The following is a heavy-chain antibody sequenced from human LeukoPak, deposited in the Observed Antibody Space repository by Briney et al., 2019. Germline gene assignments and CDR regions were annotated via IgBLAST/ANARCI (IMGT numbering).Heavy chain of an antibody. D-gene: IGHD6-13*01. CDR2: IGWNSGSI. J-gene: IGHJ4*02. CDR3: AKGRSSSWLRLFDY. Sequence: PGRSLRLSCAASGFTFDDYAMHWVRQAPGKGLEWVSGIGWNSGSIGYADSVKGRFTISRDNAKNSLYLQMNSLRAEDTALYYCAKGRSSSWLRLFDYWGQGTLVTVSS. V-gene: IGHV3-9*01. CDR1: GFTFDDYA.